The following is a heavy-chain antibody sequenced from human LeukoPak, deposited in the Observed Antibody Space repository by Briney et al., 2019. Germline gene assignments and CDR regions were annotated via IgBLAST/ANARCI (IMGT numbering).Heavy chain of an antibody. J-gene: IGHJ4*02. CDR1: GGTFSSYA. CDR2: IIPIFGTA. D-gene: IGHD1-26*01. V-gene: IGHV1-69*06. CDR3: ARVRIVGATRGPFDY. Sequence: GASVKVSCKASGGTFSSYAISWVRQAPGQGLEWMGGIIPIFGTANYAQKFQGRVTITADKSTSTAYMELSSLRSEDTAVYYCARVRIVGATRGPFDYWGQGTLVTVSS.